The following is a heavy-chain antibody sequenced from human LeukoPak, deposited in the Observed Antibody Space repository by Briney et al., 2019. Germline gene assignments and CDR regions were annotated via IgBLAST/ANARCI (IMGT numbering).Heavy chain of an antibody. V-gene: IGHV3-53*01. CDR2: IDSGGST. J-gene: IGHJ3*02. Sequence: PGGSLRLSCAASGFTLSSNYMSGVRHAPGKGVEWVSVIDSGGSTYYADSVKGRFTISRDTSKNTLYLQMNSLRAEDTAVYYCARDVVVPAADDAFDIWGQGTMVTVSS. D-gene: IGHD2-2*01. CDR3: ARDVVVPAADDAFDI. CDR1: GFTLSSNY.